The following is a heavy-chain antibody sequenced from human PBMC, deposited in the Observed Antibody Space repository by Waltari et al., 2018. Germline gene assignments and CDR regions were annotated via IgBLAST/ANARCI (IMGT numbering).Heavy chain of an antibody. J-gene: IGHJ4*02. CDR3: ASGSSSFDY. CDR1: GFPFSSSW. CDR2: IKQDGSEK. V-gene: IGHV3-7*01. Sequence: EVQLVESGGGLVQPGGSLRLSCAASGFPFSSSWMSWVRQAPGKGLEWVANIKQDGSEKYYVDSVKGRFTISRDNAKNSLYLQMNSLRAEDTAVYYCASGSSSFDYWGQGTLVTVSS. D-gene: IGHD2-15*01.